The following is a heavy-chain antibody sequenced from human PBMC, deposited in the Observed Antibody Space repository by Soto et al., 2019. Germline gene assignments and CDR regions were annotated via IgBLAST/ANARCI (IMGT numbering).Heavy chain of an antibody. D-gene: IGHD3-3*02. J-gene: IGHJ4*02. Sequence: GASVKVSFKASGYTFTGYYMHWLRQAPGQGLEWMGIINPSDGSTSYAQKFQGRVTMTRDTSTSTVYMELSSLRSEDTAVYYCARGSQLAYFDYWGQGTLVTVSS. V-gene: IGHV1-46*01. CDR3: ARGSQLAYFDY. CDR2: INPSDGST. CDR1: GYTFTGYY.